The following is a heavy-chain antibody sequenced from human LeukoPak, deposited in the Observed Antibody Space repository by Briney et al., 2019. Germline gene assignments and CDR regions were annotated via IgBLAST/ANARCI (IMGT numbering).Heavy chain of an antibody. Sequence: GGSLRLSCAASGFTVSSNYMSWVRQAPGKGLEWVSVIYRGGGGWDADSVKGRFTISRDNSKNALYLQMNSLRAEDTAVYYCARGRAFDIWGQGTVVTVSS. CDR1: GFTVSSNY. V-gene: IGHV3-53*05. CDR3: ARGRAFDI. CDR2: IYRGGGG. J-gene: IGHJ3*02.